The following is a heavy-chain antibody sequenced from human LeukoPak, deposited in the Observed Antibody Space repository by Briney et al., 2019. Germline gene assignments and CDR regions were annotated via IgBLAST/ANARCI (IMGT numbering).Heavy chain of an antibody. Sequence: SETLSLTCAVYGGSFSGYYWSWIRQPPGRGLEWIGEINHSGSTNYNPSLKSRVTISVDTSKNQFSLKLSSVTAADTAVYYCAGGIARGYCSSTSCLYGVNWFDPWGQGTLVTVSS. J-gene: IGHJ5*02. D-gene: IGHD2-2*01. CDR3: AGGIARGYCSSTSCLYGVNWFDP. CDR1: GGSFSGYY. V-gene: IGHV4-34*01. CDR2: INHSGST.